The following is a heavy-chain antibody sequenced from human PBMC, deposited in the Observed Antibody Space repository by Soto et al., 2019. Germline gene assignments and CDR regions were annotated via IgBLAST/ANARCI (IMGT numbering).Heavy chain of an antibody. D-gene: IGHD4-17*01. CDR3: ARARDYGAPRPFDI. CDR1: GGTFSSYA. V-gene: IGHV1-69*13. CDR2: IIPIFGTA. J-gene: IGHJ3*02. Sequence: SVKVSCKSSGGTFSSYAISWVRQAPGQGLEWMGGIIPIFGTANYAQKFQGRVTITADESTSTAYMELSGLRSEDTAVYYCARARDYGAPRPFDIWGQGTMVTVS.